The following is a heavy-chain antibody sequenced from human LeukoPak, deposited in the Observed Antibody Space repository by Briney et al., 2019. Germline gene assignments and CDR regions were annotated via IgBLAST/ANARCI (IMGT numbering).Heavy chain of an antibody. CDR1: GFTFSSYS. V-gene: IGHV3-21*01. D-gene: IGHD3-10*01. J-gene: IGHJ6*02. CDR2: ISSSSSYI. Sequence: GGSLRLSCAASGFTFSSYSMNWVRQAPGKGLEWVSSISSSSSYIYYADSVKGRFTISRDNAKNSLYLQMNSLRAEDTAVYYCARIPSIEMVGVSYGMDVWGQGTTVTVSS. CDR3: ARIPSIEMVGVSYGMDV.